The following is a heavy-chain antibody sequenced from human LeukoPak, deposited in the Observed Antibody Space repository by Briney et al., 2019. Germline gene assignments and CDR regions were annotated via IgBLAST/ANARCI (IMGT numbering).Heavy chain of an antibody. CDR3: ASDARDYYDSSGYVK. CDR2: INPNSGGT. V-gene: IGHV1-2*02. Sequence: GASVKVSCKASGYTFTGYYMHWVRQAPGQGLEWMGGINPNSGGTNYAQKFQGRVTMTTDTSTSTAYMELRSLRSDDTAVYYCASDARDYYDSSGYVKWGQGTLVTVSS. J-gene: IGHJ4*02. CDR1: GYTFTGYY. D-gene: IGHD3-22*01.